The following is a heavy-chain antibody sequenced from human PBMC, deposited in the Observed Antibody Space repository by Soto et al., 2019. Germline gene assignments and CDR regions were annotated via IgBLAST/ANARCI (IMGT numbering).Heavy chain of an antibody. CDR3: PIAGIVVVPAAVYYYGMDV. CDR2: INAGNGNT. Sequence: ASVKVSCKASGYTFTSYAMHWVRQAPGQRLEWMGWINAGNGNTNYSQKFQGRVTITRDTSASTAYMELSSLRSEDTAVYYCPIAGIVVVPAAVYYYGMDVWGQGVTVSV. D-gene: IGHD2-2*01. V-gene: IGHV1-3*01. J-gene: IGHJ6*02. CDR1: GYTFTSYA.